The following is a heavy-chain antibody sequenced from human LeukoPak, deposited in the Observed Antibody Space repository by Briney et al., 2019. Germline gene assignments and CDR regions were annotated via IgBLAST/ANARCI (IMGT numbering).Heavy chain of an antibody. Sequence: GGSLRLSCAGSGFIFNNYAMHWVRQPPGKGLEWVSGISWNSGSIDYADSVKGRFTISRDNVKNSLYLQMNSLRVEDTAFYYCAKDNRRHYTSGPNPDSLHWGQGALVTVSS. CDR1: GFIFNNYA. CDR2: ISWNSGSI. J-gene: IGHJ4*02. CDR3: AKDNRRHYTSGPNPDSLH. D-gene: IGHD6-19*01. V-gene: IGHV3-9*01.